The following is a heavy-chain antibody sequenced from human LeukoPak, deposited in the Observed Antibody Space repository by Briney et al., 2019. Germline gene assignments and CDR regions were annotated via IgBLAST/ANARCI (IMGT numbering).Heavy chain of an antibody. V-gene: IGHV3-48*03. D-gene: IGHD2-15*01. Sequence: GGSLRLSCAASGFTFSSYEMNWVRQAPGRGLEWVSYISSSGSTIYYADSVKGRFTISRDNAKNSLYRQMNSLRAEDTAVYYCVQESSSLLRSYFDYWGQGTLVTVSS. CDR1: GFTFSSYE. J-gene: IGHJ4*02. CDR2: ISSSGSTI. CDR3: VQESSSLLRSYFDY.